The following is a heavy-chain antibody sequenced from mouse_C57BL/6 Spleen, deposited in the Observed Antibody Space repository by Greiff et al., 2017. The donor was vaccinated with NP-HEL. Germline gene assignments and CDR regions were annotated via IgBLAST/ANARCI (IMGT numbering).Heavy chain of an antibody. CDR3: ARKVITTVVANGAMDY. Sequence: VQLQQSGPGLVQPSQSLSITCTVSGFSLTSYGVHWVRQSPGKGLEWLGVIWSGGSTDYNAAFISRLSISKDNSKSQVFFKMNSLQADDTAIYYCARKVITTVVANGAMDYWGQGTSVTVSS. D-gene: IGHD1-1*01. CDR2: IWSGGST. J-gene: IGHJ4*01. V-gene: IGHV2-2*01. CDR1: GFSLTSYG.